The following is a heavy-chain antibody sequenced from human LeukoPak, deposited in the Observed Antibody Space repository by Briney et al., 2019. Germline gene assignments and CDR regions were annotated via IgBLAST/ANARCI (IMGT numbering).Heavy chain of an antibody. J-gene: IGHJ6*03. CDR2: IYISGSA. Sequence: PSGTLSLTCTVSADSISSYYWNWLRQPAGKGLEWIGRIYISGSAYYNPSLKSRVTMSVDTSKNQFSLRLNSVTAADTAVYYCARGRYMDVWGKGTTVTVSS. CDR3: ARGRYMDV. V-gene: IGHV4-4*07. CDR1: ADSISSYY.